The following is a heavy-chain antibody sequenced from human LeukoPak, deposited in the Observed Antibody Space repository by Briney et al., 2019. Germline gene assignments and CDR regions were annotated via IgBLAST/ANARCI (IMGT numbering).Heavy chain of an antibody. Sequence: SETLSLTCAVYGGSFSGYYWSWIRQPPGKGLEWIGEINHSGSTNYNPSLKSRVTTSVDTSKNQFSLKLSSVTAADTAVYYCARHVGTATNYDILTGYYRKLTPATNWFDPWGQGTLVTVSS. CDR1: GGSFSGYY. CDR2: INHSGST. V-gene: IGHV4-34*01. D-gene: IGHD3-9*01. J-gene: IGHJ5*02. CDR3: ARHVGTATNYDILTGYYRKLTPATNWFDP.